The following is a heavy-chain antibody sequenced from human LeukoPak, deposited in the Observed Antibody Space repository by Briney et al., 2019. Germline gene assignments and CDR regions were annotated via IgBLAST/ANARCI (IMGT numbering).Heavy chain of an antibody. J-gene: IGHJ5*02. CDR2: IKQDGSEK. CDR3: AREGWFGELLS. Sequence: GGSLRLSCAASGFTFSSYWMSWVRQAPGKGPERVANIKQDGSEKYYVDSVKGRFTISRDNAKNSMYLQMNSLRAEDTAVYYCAREGWFGELLSWGQGALVTVSS. V-gene: IGHV3-7*01. CDR1: GFTFSSYW. D-gene: IGHD3-10*01.